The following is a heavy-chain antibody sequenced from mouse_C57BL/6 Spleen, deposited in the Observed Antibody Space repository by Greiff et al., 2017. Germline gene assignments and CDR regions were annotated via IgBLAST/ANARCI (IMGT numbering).Heavy chain of an antibody. CDR3: TRWTTVAFDY. Sequence: QVQLKQSGAELVRPGASVTLSCKASGYTFTDYEMHWVKQTPVHGLEWIGAIDPETGGTAYNQKFKGKAILTADKSSSTAYMELRSLTSEDSAVYYCTRWTTVAFDYWGQGTTLTVSS. D-gene: IGHD1-1*01. J-gene: IGHJ2*01. CDR2: IDPETGGT. CDR1: GYTFTDYE. V-gene: IGHV1-15*01.